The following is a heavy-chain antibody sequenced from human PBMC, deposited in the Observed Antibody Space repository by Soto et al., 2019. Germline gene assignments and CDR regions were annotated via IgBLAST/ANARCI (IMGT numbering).Heavy chain of an antibody. CDR2: INAGNGNT. J-gene: IGHJ3*02. CDR3: ARNIWGCSSTSCYHDAFDI. Sequence: ASVKVSCKASGYTFTSYAMHWVRQAPGQRLEWMGWINAGNGNTKYSQKFQGRVTITRDTSASTAYMELRSLRSDDTAVYYCARNIWGCSSTSCYHDAFDIWGQGTMVTVSS. D-gene: IGHD2-2*01. CDR1: GYTFTSYA. V-gene: IGHV1-3*01.